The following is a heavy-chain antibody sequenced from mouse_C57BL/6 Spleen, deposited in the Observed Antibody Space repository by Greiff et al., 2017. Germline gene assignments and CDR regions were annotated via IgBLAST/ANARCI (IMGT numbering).Heavy chain of an antibody. Sequence: QVQLQQSGAELVRPGASVKLSCKASGYTFTSYTMHWVKQRPGQGLEWIGYINPSSGYTKYNQKFKDKATLTADKSSSTAYMQLSSLTSEDSAVYYCAKRLDSSGYMDYWGQGTTLTVSS. V-gene: IGHV1-4*01. CDR2: INPSSGYT. CDR3: AKRLDSSGYMDY. D-gene: IGHD3-2*02. CDR1: GYTFTSYT. J-gene: IGHJ2*01.